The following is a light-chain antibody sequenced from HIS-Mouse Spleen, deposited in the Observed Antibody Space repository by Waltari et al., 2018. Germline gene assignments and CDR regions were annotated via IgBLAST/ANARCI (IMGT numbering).Light chain of an antibody. Sequence: SYELTRPPSVSVSPGQTARITCSGDALPKKYAYWDQQKSGQAPVLVIYEDSKRPSGSPARFSGSSSGTMATLTISGAQVEDEADYYCYSTDSSGNHRVFGGGTKLTVL. CDR3: YSTDSSGNHRV. J-gene: IGLJ2*01. CDR1: ALPKKY. V-gene: IGLV3-10*01. CDR2: EDS.